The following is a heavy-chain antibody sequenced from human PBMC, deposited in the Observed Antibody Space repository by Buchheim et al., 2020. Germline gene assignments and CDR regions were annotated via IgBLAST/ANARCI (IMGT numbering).Heavy chain of an antibody. J-gene: IGHJ4*02. CDR1: GFTFSSYE. CDR3: ARDYDILTGAVFDY. V-gene: IGHV3-48*03. CDR2: ISGSGSTI. Sequence: VQLVESGGGLVQPGGSLRLSCAASGFTFSSYEMNWVRQAPGKGLEWVSYISGSGSTIYYADSVKGRFTISRDNAKNPLYLKMNSLRAEDTAVYYCARDYDILTGAVFDYWGQGTL. D-gene: IGHD3-9*01.